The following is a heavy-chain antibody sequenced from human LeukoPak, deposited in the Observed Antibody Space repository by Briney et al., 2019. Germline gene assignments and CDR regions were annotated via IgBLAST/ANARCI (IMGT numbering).Heavy chain of an antibody. CDR1: GYTFNSYY. Sequence: ASVKVSCKASGYTFNSYYMHWVRQAPGQGLEWMGIINPSGGSTSYEQKFQGRVTMTRDMSTSTVCMELSSLRSEDTAVYYCARDRGDEGDSSSQSNWFDPWGQGTLVTVSS. J-gene: IGHJ5*02. D-gene: IGHD6-13*01. CDR3: ARDRGDEGDSSSQSNWFDP. CDR2: INPSGGST. V-gene: IGHV1-46*02.